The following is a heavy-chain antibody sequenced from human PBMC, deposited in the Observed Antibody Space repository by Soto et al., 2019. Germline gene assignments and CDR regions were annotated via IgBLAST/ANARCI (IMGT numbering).Heavy chain of an antibody. Sequence: QVQLVQSGAEVKKPGSSVKVSCKASGGTFSSYTISWVRQAPGPGLEWMGRIIPILGLANYAQKFQGRVTITADKCTRTACMAQSCLRCGDRGEDSCAREVGGRGSGANDAFDIWGQGTMGTVSS. D-gene: IGHD3-10*01. CDR3: AREVGGRGSGANDAFDI. V-gene: IGHV1-69*08. CDR1: GGTFSSYT. CDR2: IIPILGLA. J-gene: IGHJ3*02.